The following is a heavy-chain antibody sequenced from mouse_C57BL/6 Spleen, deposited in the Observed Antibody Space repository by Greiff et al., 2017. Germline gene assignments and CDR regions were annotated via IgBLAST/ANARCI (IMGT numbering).Heavy chain of an antibody. Sequence: QVQLQQSGPELVRPGASVKLSCKASGYTFTDYYINWVKQRPGQGLEWIARIYPGSGNTYYNEKFKGKATLTAEKSSSTAYMQLSSLTSEDSVVYVCAREIYYYGSSYVDAMDYWGQGTSVTVSA. V-gene: IGHV1-76*01. CDR3: AREIYYYGSSYVDAMDY. CDR2: IYPGSGNT. CDR1: GYTFTDYY. D-gene: IGHD1-1*01. J-gene: IGHJ4*01.